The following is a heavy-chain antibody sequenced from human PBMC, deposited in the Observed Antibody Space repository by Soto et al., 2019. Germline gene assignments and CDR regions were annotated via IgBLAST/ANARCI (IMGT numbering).Heavy chain of an antibody. D-gene: IGHD6-13*01. CDR2: INTGNGNT. V-gene: IGHV1-3*04. CDR1: GYTFTSYA. CDR3: ASDWHSSRWLY. Sequence: ASVKVSCKASGYTFTSYAIHWVRQAPGERLEWMGWINTGNGNTKYSQKFQGRVTITRDTSASTAYMELSSLRSEDTAVYYCASDWHSSRWLYWGQGTLVTVSS. J-gene: IGHJ4*02.